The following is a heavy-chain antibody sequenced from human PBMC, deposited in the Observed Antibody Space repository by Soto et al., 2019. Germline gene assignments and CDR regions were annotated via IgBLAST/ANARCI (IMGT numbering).Heavy chain of an antibody. D-gene: IGHD2-21*02. V-gene: IGHV3-23*01. J-gene: IGHJ4*02. CDR2: ISVSGDST. Sequence: EVQLLESGGGLVQPGGSLRLSCAASGFTFSSYAMSWVRQAPGKGLEWVSGISVSGDSTYYAGSVKGRCIISRDNSKSTLYLQMNSLRAEDTALYYCAKIFRYGDPEYWGQGALVTVSS. CDR1: GFTFSSYA. CDR3: AKIFRYGDPEY.